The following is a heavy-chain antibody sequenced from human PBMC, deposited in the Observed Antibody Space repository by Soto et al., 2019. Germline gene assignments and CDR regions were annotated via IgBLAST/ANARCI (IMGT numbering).Heavy chain of an antibody. D-gene: IGHD2-8*01. Sequence: GGSLRLSCAASGFTFGTYAMHWVRQAPGKGLEWVAVIYYDGSNRYFEDAVKGRFTISRDNSKSTLYLQMSSLRAEDTAVYYCARAFCTTGACYYFFDYWGHGTLVTVSS. CDR3: ARAFCTTGACYYFFDY. V-gene: IGHV3-33*01. CDR2: IYYDGSNR. CDR1: GFTFGTYA. J-gene: IGHJ4*01.